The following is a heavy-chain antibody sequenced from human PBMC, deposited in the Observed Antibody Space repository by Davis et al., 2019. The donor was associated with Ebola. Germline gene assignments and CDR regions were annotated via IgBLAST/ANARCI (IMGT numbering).Heavy chain of an antibody. CDR2: ISPHNGGT. V-gene: IGHV1-2*02. D-gene: IGHD6-13*01. CDR3: ARDRDKQLMQGGDF. Sequence: ASVKVSCKASGYRFTDHSIHWVRRAPGRGPEWMGWISPHNGGTMYAQKFQGRVTLTRDTSTDTAYMEVVNLRPDDTAVYYCARDRDKQLMQGGDFWGQGTQVTVSS. J-gene: IGHJ4*02. CDR1: GYRFTDHS.